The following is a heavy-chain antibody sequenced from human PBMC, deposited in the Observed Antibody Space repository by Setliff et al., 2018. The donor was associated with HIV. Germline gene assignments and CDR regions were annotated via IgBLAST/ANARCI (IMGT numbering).Heavy chain of an antibody. V-gene: IGHV3-11*04. D-gene: IGHD6-13*01. Sequence: GGSLRLSCAVSGFTFSDYYVAWIRQAPGKGLEWIAYISGSGYTIYYTDSVKGRFSISRDNAKNSSSLQMNNLRDDDTAFYYCARGWQHLVPFDHWGQGTLVTAPQ. CDR3: ARGWQHLVPFDH. CDR2: ISGSGYTI. J-gene: IGHJ5*02. CDR1: GFTFSDYY.